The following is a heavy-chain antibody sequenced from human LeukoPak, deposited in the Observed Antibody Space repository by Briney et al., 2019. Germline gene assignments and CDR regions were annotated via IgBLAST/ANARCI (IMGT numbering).Heavy chain of an antibody. CDR3: AKDLGSTSSPIGSDYYGMDV. CDR1: GFTFSSYG. CDR2: ISYDGSNK. J-gene: IGHJ6*04. Sequence: PGRSLRLSCAASGFTFSSYGMHWVRQAPGKGLEWVAVISYDGSNKYCADSVKGRFTISRNNSKNTLYLQMNSLRAEDTAVYYCAKDLGSTSSPIGSDYYGMDVWGKGTTVTVSS. V-gene: IGHV3-30*18. D-gene: IGHD2-2*01.